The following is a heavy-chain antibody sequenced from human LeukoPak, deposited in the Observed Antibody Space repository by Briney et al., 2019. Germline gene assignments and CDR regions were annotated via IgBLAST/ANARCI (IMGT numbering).Heavy chain of an antibody. Sequence: ASVKASCKASGYTFTSYDINWVRQATGQGLEWMGWMNPNSGNTGYAQKFQGRVTITRNTSISTAYMELSSLRSEDTAVYYCARGKIIWRLFDYWGQGTLVTVSS. CDR3: ARGKIIWRLFDY. D-gene: IGHD3-16*01. CDR1: GYTFTSYD. V-gene: IGHV1-8*03. J-gene: IGHJ4*02. CDR2: MNPNSGNT.